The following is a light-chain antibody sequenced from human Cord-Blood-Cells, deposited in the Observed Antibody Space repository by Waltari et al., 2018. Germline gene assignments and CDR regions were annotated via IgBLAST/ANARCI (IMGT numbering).Light chain of an antibody. CDR3: QQYYSTLMYT. CDR1: QSVLYSSNNKNY. Sequence: DIVMPQSPDSLAVSLGERATIHCKSSQSVLYSSNNKNYLAWYQQKPGQPPKLLIYWASTRESGVPDRFSGSGSGTDFTLTISSLQAEDVAVYYCQQYYSTLMYTFGQGTKLEIK. CDR2: WAS. V-gene: IGKV4-1*01. J-gene: IGKJ2*01.